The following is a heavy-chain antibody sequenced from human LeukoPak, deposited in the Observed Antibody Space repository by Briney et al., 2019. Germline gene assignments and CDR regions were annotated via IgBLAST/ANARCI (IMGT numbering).Heavy chain of an antibody. D-gene: IGHD6-19*01. CDR1: GYTLTELS. CDR2: FDPEDGET. CDR3: ATRNPFSSGWYYYWFDP. V-gene: IGHV1-24*01. Sequence: ASVKVSCKVSGYTLTELSMHCVRQAPVKGLEWMGGFDPEDGETIYAQKFQGRVTMTEDTSTDTAYMELSSLRSEDTAVYYCATRNPFSSGWYYYWFDPWGQGTLVTVSS. J-gene: IGHJ5*02.